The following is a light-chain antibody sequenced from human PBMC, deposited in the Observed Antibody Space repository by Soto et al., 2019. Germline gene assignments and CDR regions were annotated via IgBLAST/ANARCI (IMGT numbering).Light chain of an antibody. CDR3: QQTYSTPPT. CDR1: QSISNH. V-gene: IGKV1-39*01. J-gene: IGKJ2*01. CDR2: AAS. Sequence: DIQMTQSPSSLSASVEDRVIITCRASQSISNHLNWYQQKPGKAPKLLIFAASSLQSGVPSRFSGSRSGPDFTLTISSLQPEDFATYYCQQTYSTPPTFGQGTTLEIK.